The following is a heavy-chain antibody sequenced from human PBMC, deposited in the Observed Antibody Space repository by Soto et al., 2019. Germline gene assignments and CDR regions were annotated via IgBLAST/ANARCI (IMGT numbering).Heavy chain of an antibody. CDR2: TSNDGGSK. CDR1: GFTFSTYG. V-gene: IGHV3-30*18. Sequence: VGSLRLSCVASGFTFSTYGLHWVRQAPGKGLEWVAVTSNDGGSKYYADSVKGRFTISRDNSKNTVYLQMNSLRPEDTAVYYCAKEGHPPRSLLYYFDYWGQGTLVTVSS. J-gene: IGHJ4*02. CDR3: AKEGHPPRSLLYYFDY.